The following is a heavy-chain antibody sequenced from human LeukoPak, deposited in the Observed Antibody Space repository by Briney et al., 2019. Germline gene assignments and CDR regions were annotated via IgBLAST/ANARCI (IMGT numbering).Heavy chain of an antibody. J-gene: IGHJ4*02. D-gene: IGHD2-8*01. Sequence: GRSLRLSCAASGFTFSSHAMDWVRQAPGKGLEWVAVMSNDGSNKYYADSVRGRITISRDNSNNTLYLQMTRLSPEDTAVYYCARERVTNGREDFDFWGQGTLVIVSS. CDR3: ARERVTNGREDFDF. V-gene: IGHV3-30*04. CDR2: MSNDGSNK. CDR1: GFTFSSHA.